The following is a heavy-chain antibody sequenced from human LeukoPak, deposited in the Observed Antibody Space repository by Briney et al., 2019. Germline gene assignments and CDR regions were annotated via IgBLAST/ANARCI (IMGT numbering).Heavy chain of an antibody. CDR2: IYYSGST. Sequence: SETLSLTCTVSGGSIGSYYWSWIRQPPGKGLEWIGYIYYSGSTNYNPSLKSRVTISVDTSKNQFSLKLSSVTAADTAVYYCARHGDYYDSSGYLDYWGQGTLVTVSS. V-gene: IGHV4-59*08. J-gene: IGHJ4*02. CDR1: GGSIGSYY. CDR3: ARHGDYYDSSGYLDY. D-gene: IGHD3-22*01.